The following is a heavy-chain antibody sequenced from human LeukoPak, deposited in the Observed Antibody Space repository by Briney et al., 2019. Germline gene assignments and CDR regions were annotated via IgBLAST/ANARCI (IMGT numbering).Heavy chain of an antibody. J-gene: IGHJ6*03. CDR3: ARGIEVGSGYMDV. V-gene: IGHV3-7*01. Sequence: GGSLRLSCAASGFTFSSYWMSWVRQAPGKGLEWVANIKQDGSEKYYVDSVKGRFTISRDSAKNSLYLLMNSLRAEDTAVYYCARGIEVGSGYMDVWGKGTTVTISS. CDR1: GFTFSSYW. D-gene: IGHD3-22*01. CDR2: IKQDGSEK.